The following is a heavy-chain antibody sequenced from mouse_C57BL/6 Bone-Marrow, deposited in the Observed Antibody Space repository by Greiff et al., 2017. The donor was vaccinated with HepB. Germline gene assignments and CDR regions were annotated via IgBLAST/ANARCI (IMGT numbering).Heavy chain of an antibody. CDR3: ARQIEGLRLRGAY. CDR2: ISNGGGST. Sequence: EVMLVESGGGLVQPGGSLKLSCAASGFTFSDYYMYWVRQTPEKRLEWVAYISNGGGSTYYPDTVKGRFTISRDNAKNTLYLQMSRLKSEDTAMYYCARQIEGLRLRGAYWGQGTLVTVSA. CDR1: GFTFSDYY. V-gene: IGHV5-12*01. J-gene: IGHJ3*01. D-gene: IGHD3-2*02.